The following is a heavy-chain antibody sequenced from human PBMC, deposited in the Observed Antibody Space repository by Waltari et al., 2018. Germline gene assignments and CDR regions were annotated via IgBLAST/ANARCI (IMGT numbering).Heavy chain of an antibody. V-gene: IGHV4-39*07. CDR1: GGSISSSSYY. Sequence: QLQLQESGPGLVKPSETLSLTCTVSGGSISSSSYYWGWIRQPPGKGLEWIGSIYYSGSTYYNPSLKSRVTISVDTSKNQFSLKLSSVTAADTAVYYCARGSSIAARPVDYWGQGTLVTVSS. CDR3: ARGSSIAARPVDY. CDR2: IYYSGST. D-gene: IGHD6-6*01. J-gene: IGHJ4*02.